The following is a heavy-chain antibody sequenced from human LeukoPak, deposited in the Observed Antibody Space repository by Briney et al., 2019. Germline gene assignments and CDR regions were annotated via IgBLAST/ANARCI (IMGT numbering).Heavy chain of an antibody. CDR1: GFTFSSYA. CDR3: ANRAYYDSSGYYYYYFDY. D-gene: IGHD3-22*01. J-gene: IGHJ4*02. CDR2: ISGSGGST. Sequence: GGSLRLSCAASGFTFSSYAVSWVRQAPGKGLEWVSAISGSGGSTYYADSVKGRFTISRDNSKNTLYLQMNSLRAEDTAVYYCANRAYYDSSGYYYYYFDYWGQGTLVTVSS. V-gene: IGHV3-23*01.